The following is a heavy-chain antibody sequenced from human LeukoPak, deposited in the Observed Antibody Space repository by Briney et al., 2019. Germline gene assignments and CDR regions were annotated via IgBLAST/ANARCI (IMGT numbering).Heavy chain of an antibody. Sequence: SGPTLVNPTQTLTLTCTFSGFSLTTTRVGVSWIRQPPGKALEWLALIYWNGDKRYSPSLESRLTIIKDTSKNQVVLIMTNMDPVDTATYYCARDRMGIGFDPWGQGTLVTVSS. CDR3: ARDRMGIGFDP. CDR1: GFSLTTTRVG. J-gene: IGHJ5*02. CDR2: IYWNGDK. D-gene: IGHD1-26*01. V-gene: IGHV2-5*01.